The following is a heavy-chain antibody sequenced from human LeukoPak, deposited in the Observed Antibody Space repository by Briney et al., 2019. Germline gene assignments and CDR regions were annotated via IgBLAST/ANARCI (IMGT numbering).Heavy chain of an antibody. CDR2: IYYSGST. D-gene: IGHD1-14*01. J-gene: IGHJ3*02. Sequence: PSETLSLTCTVSGGSISSYYWSWSRQPPGKGLEWIGYIYYSGSTNYNPSLKSRVTISVDTSKNQLSLNLSSVTAADTAVYYCATGLEDDAFDTWGQGTMATVSS. V-gene: IGHV4-59*01. CDR1: GGSISSYY. CDR3: ATGLEDDAFDT.